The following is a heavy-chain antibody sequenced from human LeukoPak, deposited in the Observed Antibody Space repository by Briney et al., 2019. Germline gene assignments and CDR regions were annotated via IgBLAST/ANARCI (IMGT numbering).Heavy chain of an antibody. J-gene: IGHJ6*02. Sequence: PGGSLRLSCAASGFTFSSCEMNWVGQAPGKGLEWVSYISSSGSTIYYADSVKGRFTISRDNAKNSLYLQMNSLRAEDTAVYYCAREDLSGYPYYYGMDVWGQGTTVTVSS. V-gene: IGHV3-48*03. CDR3: AREDLSGYPYYYGMDV. CDR1: GFTFSSCE. CDR2: ISSSGSTI. D-gene: IGHD2-2*01.